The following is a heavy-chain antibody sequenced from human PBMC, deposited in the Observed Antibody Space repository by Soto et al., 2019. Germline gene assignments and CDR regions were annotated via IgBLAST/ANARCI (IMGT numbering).Heavy chain of an antibody. V-gene: IGHV3-53*01. CDR3: ARDPIPQGGPGGMDV. CDR1: GFTVSSNY. CDR2: IYSGGST. J-gene: IGHJ6*02. D-gene: IGHD2-15*01. Sequence: AGGSLRLSCAASGFTVSSNYMSWVRQAPGKGLEWVSVIYSGGSTYYADSVKGRFTISRDNSKNTLYLQMNSLRAEDTAVYYCARDPIPQGGPGGMDVWGQGTTVTVSS.